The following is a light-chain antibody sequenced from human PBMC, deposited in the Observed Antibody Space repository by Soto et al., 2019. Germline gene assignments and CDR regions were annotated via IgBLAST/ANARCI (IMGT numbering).Light chain of an antibody. J-gene: IGKJ2*01. CDR3: QHYNNWPFT. CDR1: QSVSSNY. V-gene: IGKV3-20*01. Sequence: EIVLTQSPGTLSLSPGERATLSCRASQSVSSNYLGWYQQKPGQAPRLLIYGASSRATGIPDRFSGSGSGADFTLTIARLEPEDFAVYYCQHYNNWPFTFGQGTKLEIK. CDR2: GAS.